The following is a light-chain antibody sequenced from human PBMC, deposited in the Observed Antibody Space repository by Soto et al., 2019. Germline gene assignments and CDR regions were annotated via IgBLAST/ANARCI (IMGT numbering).Light chain of an antibody. V-gene: IGKV3-20*01. J-gene: IGKJ2*01. CDR1: QSVSSSY. CDR3: QQYGSSMYT. Sequence: EIVLTQSPGTLSLPPGERATLSCRASQSVSSSYLAWYQQKPGQAPRLLIYGASSRATGIPDRFSGSGSGTDFTLTISSLEPEDFAVYYCQQYGSSMYTFGQGTKLEIK. CDR2: GAS.